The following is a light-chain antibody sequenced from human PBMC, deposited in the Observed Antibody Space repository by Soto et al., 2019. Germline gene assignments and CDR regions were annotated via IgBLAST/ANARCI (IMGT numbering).Light chain of an antibody. CDR1: QSFSNW. V-gene: IGKV1-5*03. CDR2: KAS. CDR3: QQYNSYSWT. Sequence: DIQMTQSPSTLSASVGDTVTITCRASQSFSNWLAWYQQKPGKAPKFLIYKASTLESEVPSRFSGSGSGTAFPLSISSLQPDEFATYYCQQYNSYSWTFGQGTKVEIK. J-gene: IGKJ1*01.